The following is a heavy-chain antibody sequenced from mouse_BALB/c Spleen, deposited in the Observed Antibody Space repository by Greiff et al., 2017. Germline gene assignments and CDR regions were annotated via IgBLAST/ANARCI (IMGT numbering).Heavy chain of an antibody. CDR2: IYPGDGDT. D-gene: IGHD1-2*01. J-gene: IGHJ1*01. CDR3: ATAYGYDHWYFDV. Sequence: QVQLQQSGAELVRPGSSVKISCKASGYAFSSYWMNWVKQRPGQGLEWIGQIYPGDGDTNYNGKFKGKATLTADKSSSTAYMQLSSLTSEDSAVYFCATAYGYDHWYFDVWGAGTTVTVSS. V-gene: IGHV1-80*01. CDR1: GYAFSSYW.